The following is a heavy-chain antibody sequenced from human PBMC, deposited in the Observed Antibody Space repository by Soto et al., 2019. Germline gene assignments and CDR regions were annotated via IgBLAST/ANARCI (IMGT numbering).Heavy chain of an antibody. J-gene: IGHJ4*02. CDR3: AKEAGDH. CDR2: IIPIFGIK. CDR1: GGTFNTYA. Sequence: QMQLVQSGAEVKERGSSVKISCKTSGGTFNTYALTWVRQAPGQGLEWIGGIIPIFGIKNVAQRFQGRVTINADESLPTAYMEMTSLRSDDTAVYYCAKEAGDHWGQVTLVTVSS. V-gene: IGHV1-69*01. D-gene: IGHD3-10*01.